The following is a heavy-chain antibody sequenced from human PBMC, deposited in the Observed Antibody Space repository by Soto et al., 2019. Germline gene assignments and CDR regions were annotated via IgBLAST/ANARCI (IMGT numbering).Heavy chain of an antibody. CDR1: GYSFTSYW. V-gene: IGHV5-51*01. CDR3: ARRGCSSTSCRFYYYYGMDV. D-gene: IGHD2-2*01. Sequence: DSLTISGKGSGYSFTSYWIGLVRQMPGKGLEWMGIIYPGDSDTRYSPSFQGQVTISADKSISTAYLQWSSLKASDTAMYYCARRGCSSTSCRFYYYYGMDVWGQGTTVTVSS. CDR2: IYPGDSDT. J-gene: IGHJ6*02.